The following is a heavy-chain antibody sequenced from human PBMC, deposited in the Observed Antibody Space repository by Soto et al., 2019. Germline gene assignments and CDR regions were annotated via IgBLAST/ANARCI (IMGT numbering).Heavy chain of an antibody. V-gene: IGHV1-8*01. J-gene: IGHJ4*02. CDR1: GYTFTSYD. CDR2: MNPNSGNT. D-gene: IGHD3-16*01. CDR3: ARDRWGFDY. Sequence: GSSVKVSCKASGYTFTSYDINWVRQATGQGLEWMGWMNPNSGNTGYAQKFQGRVTITADESTSTAYMELSSLRSEDTAVYYCARDRWGFDYWGQGTLVTAS.